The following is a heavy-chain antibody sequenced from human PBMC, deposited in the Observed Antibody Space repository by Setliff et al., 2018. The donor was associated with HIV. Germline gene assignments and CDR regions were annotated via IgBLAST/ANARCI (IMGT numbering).Heavy chain of an antibody. J-gene: IGHJ6*03. CDR1: GFTFDDYG. CDR2: INWNGGNT. CDR3: AKLVVGFSGTSAYMDV. Sequence: GGSLRLSCTASGFTFDDYGMSWVRQGPGKGLEWVSGINWNGGNTDYADSVKGRFTISRDNAKNSLYLQMNSLRAEDTALYYCAKLVVGFSGTSAYMDVWGKGTTVTVSS. V-gene: IGHV3-20*04. D-gene: IGHD1-26*01.